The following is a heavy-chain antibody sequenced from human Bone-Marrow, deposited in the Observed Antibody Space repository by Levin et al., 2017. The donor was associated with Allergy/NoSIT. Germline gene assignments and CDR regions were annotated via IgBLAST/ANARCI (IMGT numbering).Heavy chain of an antibody. CDR3: AKRELLAAFDN. CDR2: ISGSGYTR. D-gene: IGHD1-26*01. J-gene: IGHJ3*02. CDR1: GFTFDTYE. V-gene: IGHV3-23*01. Sequence: GESLKISCAASGFTFDTYEMSWVRQAPGKGLEWISGISGSGYTRYYADSVKGRFNMSRDNSKNTVSLQMNSLRAEDTAIYYCAKRELLAAFDNWGQGTMVVVSS.